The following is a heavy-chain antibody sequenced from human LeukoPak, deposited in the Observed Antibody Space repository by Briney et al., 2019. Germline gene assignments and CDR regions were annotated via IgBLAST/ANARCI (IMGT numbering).Heavy chain of an antibody. CDR1: GSTFDDYA. Sequence: GGSLRLSCAASGSTFDDYAMHWVRQAPGKGLEWVSGISWNSGSIGYADSVKGRFTIPRDNAKNSLYLQMNSLRAEDTALYYCAKALSGWYPDDAFDIWGQGTMVTVSS. CDR3: AKALSGWYPDDAFDI. D-gene: IGHD6-19*01. CDR2: ISWNSGSI. V-gene: IGHV3-9*01. J-gene: IGHJ3*02.